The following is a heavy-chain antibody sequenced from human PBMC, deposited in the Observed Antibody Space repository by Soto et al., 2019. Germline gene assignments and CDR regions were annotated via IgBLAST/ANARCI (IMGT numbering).Heavy chain of an antibody. J-gene: IGHJ4*02. Sequence: GGSLRLSCAASGFIFSNTWMSWVRQAPGRGLEWVGRIKSKTNGGTTDYAAPVKGRFTISRDDSKSTLYLQMHSLKTEDTAVYYCTTDDPTNRKWGRGTLVTVSS. CDR2: IKSKTNGGTT. CDR3: TTDDPTNRK. V-gene: IGHV3-15*01. CDR1: GFIFSNTW.